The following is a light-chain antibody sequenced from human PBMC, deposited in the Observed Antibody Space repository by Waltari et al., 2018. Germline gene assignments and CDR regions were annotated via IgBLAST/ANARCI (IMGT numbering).Light chain of an antibody. CDR1: QSLLHSHGYNN. CDR3: MQALQTPLT. J-gene: IGKJ1*01. CDR2: LGS. Sequence: DIVMTQSPLSLPVTPGEPASISCRSSQSLLHSHGYNNLDWYLRKPGQSPQLLIYLGSNRASGVPDRFSGSGSGTGFTLKISRVEAEDVGVYYCMQALQTPLTFGQGTKVEIK. V-gene: IGKV2-28*01.